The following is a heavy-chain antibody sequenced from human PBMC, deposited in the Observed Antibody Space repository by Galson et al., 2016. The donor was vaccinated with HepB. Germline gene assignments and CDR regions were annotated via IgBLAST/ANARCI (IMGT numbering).Heavy chain of an antibody. J-gene: IGHJ4*02. CDR1: GGSINTGGYY. CDR3: ARDTTGYCAFDRCSPSFDC. CDR2: IYYGGST. Sequence: TLSLTCTVSGGSINTGGYYWSWVRQHPGKGLEWVGYIYYGGSTYYNPSLKSRLTIAMDTSKNQFSLNLNSVSAADTAVYFCARDTTGYCAFDRCSPSFDCWGQGTLFTVSS. D-gene: IGHD3/OR15-3a*01. V-gene: IGHV4-31*03.